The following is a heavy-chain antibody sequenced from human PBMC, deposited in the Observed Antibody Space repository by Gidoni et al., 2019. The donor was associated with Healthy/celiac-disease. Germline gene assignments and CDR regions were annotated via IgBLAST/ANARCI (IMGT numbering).Heavy chain of an antibody. Sequence: QVQLVQSGAEVKKPGASVQVSCKASGYTFTSYDINWVRQATGQGLEWMGWMKPNSGNTGNAQKFQGRVTMTRNTSISTAYMELSSLRSEDTAVYYCARGRVGYTGLRFDPWGQGTLVTVSS. CDR2: MKPNSGNT. D-gene: IGHD1-1*01. CDR3: ARGRVGYTGLRFDP. J-gene: IGHJ5*02. V-gene: IGHV1-8*01. CDR1: GYTFTSYD.